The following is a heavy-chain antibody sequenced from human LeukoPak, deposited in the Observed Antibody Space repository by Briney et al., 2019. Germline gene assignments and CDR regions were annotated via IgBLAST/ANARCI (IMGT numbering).Heavy chain of an antibody. Sequence: GGSLRLSCAASGFTFSSYGMHWVRQAPGKGLEWVAFIRYDGSNKYYADSVKGRFTISRDNSKNTLYLQMNSLRAEDTAVYYCAKQGVAYYYGSGSPHYYYYYMDVWGKGTTATISS. CDR3: AKQGVAYYYGSGSPHYYYYYMDV. CDR2: IRYDGSNK. J-gene: IGHJ6*03. V-gene: IGHV3-30*02. D-gene: IGHD3-10*01. CDR1: GFTFSSYG.